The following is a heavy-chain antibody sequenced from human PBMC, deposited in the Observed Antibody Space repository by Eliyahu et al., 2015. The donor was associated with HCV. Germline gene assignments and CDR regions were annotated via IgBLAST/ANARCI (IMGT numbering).Heavy chain of an antibody. D-gene: IGHD6-19*01. CDR3: ARESEQWLLRGWFDP. J-gene: IGHJ5*02. Sequence: QVQLVESGGGLVKPGGSLRLSCAASGFTFSDYYMMWIRQAPGKGLEWVSYISSSSSYTSYADSVKGRFTISRDNAKNSLFLQMNSLRAEDTAFYYCARESEQWLLRGWFDPWGQGTLVTVSS. CDR2: ISSSSSYT. V-gene: IGHV3-11*06. CDR1: GFTFSDYY.